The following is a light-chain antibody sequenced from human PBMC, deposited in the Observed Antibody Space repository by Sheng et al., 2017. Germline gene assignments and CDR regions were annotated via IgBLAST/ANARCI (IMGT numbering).Light chain of an antibody. Sequence: EIVLTQSPGTLSLSPGERATLSCRASQSFSSSYLAWYQQKPGQAPRLLIYGASSRATGIPDRFSGSGSGTDFTLSINRLEPEDFAVYYCQQYGSSPYTFGQGTKLEI. J-gene: IGKJ2*01. CDR2: GAS. CDR3: QQYGSSPYT. CDR1: QSFSSSY. V-gene: IGKV3-20*01.